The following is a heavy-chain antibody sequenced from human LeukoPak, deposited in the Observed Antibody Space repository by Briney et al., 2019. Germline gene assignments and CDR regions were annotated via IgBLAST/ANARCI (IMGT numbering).Heavy chain of an antibody. J-gene: IGHJ6*03. CDR1: GGSISSYY. D-gene: IGHD3-16*02. CDR3: ARDKAVRLSNYYYMDV. V-gene: IGHV4-59*12. Sequence: PSETLSLTCTVSGGSISSYYWSWLRQPPGKGLEWIGYIYYSGSTNYNPSLKSRVTISVDTSKNQFSLKLSSVTAADTAVYYCARDKAVRLSNYYYMDVWGKGTTVTVSS. CDR2: IYYSGST.